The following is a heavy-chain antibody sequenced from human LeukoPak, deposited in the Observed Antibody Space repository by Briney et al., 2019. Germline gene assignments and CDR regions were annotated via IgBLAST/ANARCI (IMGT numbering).Heavy chain of an antibody. D-gene: IGHD3-22*01. CDR2: INPNSGGT. Sequence: GASVKVSCKASGYSFSDYSLHWVRQAPGQGLEWMGWINPNSGGTNYAQKFQGRVTMTRDTSISTAYMELSRLRSDDTAVYYCARAVRGYYDSSGPFDYWGQGTLVTVSS. CDR3: ARAVRGYYDSSGPFDY. CDR1: GYSFSDYS. J-gene: IGHJ4*02. V-gene: IGHV1-2*02.